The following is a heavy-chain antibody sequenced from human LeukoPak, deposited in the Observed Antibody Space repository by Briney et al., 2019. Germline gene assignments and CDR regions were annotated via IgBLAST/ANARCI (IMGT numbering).Heavy chain of an antibody. Sequence: SQTLSLTCTVSGGSISSGGYYWSWIRQHPGKGLEWIGYIYYSGSTYYNPSLKSRVTISVDTSKNQFSLKLSSVTAADTAVYYCARGLGEGYRRPSRNYYYYGMDVWGQGTTVTVSS. CDR1: GGSISSGGYY. D-gene: IGHD3-10*01. J-gene: IGHJ6*02. CDR2: IYYSGST. CDR3: ARGLGEGYRRPSRNYYYYGMDV. V-gene: IGHV4-31*03.